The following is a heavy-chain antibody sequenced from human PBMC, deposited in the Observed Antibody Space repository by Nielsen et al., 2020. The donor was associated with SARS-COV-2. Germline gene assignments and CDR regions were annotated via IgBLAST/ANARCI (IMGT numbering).Heavy chain of an antibody. D-gene: IGHD2-2*01. CDR1: GFTFSDYY. CDR2: ISSSGSTI. CDR3: AREGSPGYQLLKKSAFDI. Sequence: GESLKISCAASGFTFSDYYMSWIRQAPGKGLEWVSYISSSGSTIYYADSVKGRFTISRDNAKNSLYLQMNSLRAEDTAVYYCAREGSPGYQLLKKSAFDIWGQGTMVTVSS. J-gene: IGHJ3*02. V-gene: IGHV3-11*01.